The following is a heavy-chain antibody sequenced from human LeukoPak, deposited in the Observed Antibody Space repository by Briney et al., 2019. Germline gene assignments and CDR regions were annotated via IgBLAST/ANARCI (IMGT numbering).Heavy chain of an antibody. V-gene: IGHV1-18*01. CDR3: AVITMVRGVVYFDY. CDR1: GYTFTSYG. D-gene: IGHD3-10*01. Sequence: ASVKVSCKASGYTFTSYGISWVRQAPGQGLEWMGWISAYNGNTNYAQKLQGRVTMTTDTSTSTAYMELRSLRSDDTAVYHCAVITMVRGVVYFDYWGQGTLVTVSS. CDR2: ISAYNGNT. J-gene: IGHJ4*02.